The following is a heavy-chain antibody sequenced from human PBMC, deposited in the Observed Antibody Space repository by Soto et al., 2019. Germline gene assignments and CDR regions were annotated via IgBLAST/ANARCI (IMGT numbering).Heavy chain of an antibody. J-gene: IGHJ3*01. Sequence: QVQLVQSGAEVKKPGASVKVPCKASGYTFTSYTIHWVRQAPGQRLEWMVWINAGNGNTKYSQKFQARVTITRDTSASTTYMELTSLRSEDTAIYYCARVSSISDAFDVWGQGTLVTVSS. CDR3: ARVSSISDAFDV. CDR2: INAGNGNT. V-gene: IGHV1-3*01. CDR1: GYTFTSYT. D-gene: IGHD2-2*01.